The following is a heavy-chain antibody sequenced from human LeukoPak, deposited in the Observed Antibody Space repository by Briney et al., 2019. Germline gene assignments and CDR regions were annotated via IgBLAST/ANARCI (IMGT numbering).Heavy chain of an antibody. J-gene: IGHJ4*02. D-gene: IGHD6-19*01. V-gene: IGHV3-23*01. CDR2: ISGSGDST. CDR3: ARVSRSGWSDY. Sequence: GGSLRLSCAASGFTFSSYPMSWVRQAPGRGLEWVSGISGSGDSTYYADSVKGRFTTSRDNAKNSLYLQMNSLRAEDTAVYYCARVSRSGWSDYWGQGTLVTVSS. CDR1: GFTFSSYP.